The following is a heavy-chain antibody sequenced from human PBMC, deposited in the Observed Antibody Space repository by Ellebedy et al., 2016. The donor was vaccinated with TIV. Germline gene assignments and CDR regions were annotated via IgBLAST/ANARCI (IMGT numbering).Heavy chain of an antibody. D-gene: IGHD5-18*01. V-gene: IGHV4-61*03. CDR2: VYYDGST. J-gene: IGHJ4*02. CDR1: GGSVSSGTYF. CDR3: ATYGYDYRNFDY. Sequence: MPSETLSLTCSVSGGSVSSGTYFWSWIRQPPGKRLEWIGYVYYDGSTNYNPSLKSRVTISVDTSKNHFSLKLSSVTAADTAVYYCATYGYDYRNFDYWGQGTLVTVSS.